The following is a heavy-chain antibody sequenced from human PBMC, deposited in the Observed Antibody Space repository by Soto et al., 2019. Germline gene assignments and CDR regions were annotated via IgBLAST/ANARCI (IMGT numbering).Heavy chain of an antibody. CDR3: ATDGGGGPPVGSYYYYYYMDV. CDR2: INSDGSST. CDR1: GFTFSSYW. Sequence: GGSLRLSCAASGFTFSSYWMHWVRQAPGKGLVWVSRINSDGSSTSYADSVKGRFTISRDNAKNTLYLQMNSLRAEDTAVYYCATDGGGGPPVGSYYYYYYMDVWGKGTTVTVSS. D-gene: IGHD3-16*01. J-gene: IGHJ6*03. V-gene: IGHV3-74*01.